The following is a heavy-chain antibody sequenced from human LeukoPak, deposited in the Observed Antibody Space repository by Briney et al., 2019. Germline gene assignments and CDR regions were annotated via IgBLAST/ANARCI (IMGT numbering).Heavy chain of an antibody. V-gene: IGHV3-30*03. D-gene: IGHD2/OR15-2a*01. J-gene: IGHJ4*02. CDR1: GFTFSTSG. CDR3: ASDWFHAIDY. Sequence: GRSLRLSCAASGFTFSTSGMHWVRQAPGKGLEWVAVISYDGSNKYYADSVKGRFTIYRDNSKNTLYVQMNSLRAEDTAVYYCASDWFHAIDYWGQGTLVTVSS. CDR2: ISYDGSNK.